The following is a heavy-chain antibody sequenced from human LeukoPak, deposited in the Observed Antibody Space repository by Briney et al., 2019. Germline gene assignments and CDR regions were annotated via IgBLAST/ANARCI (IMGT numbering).Heavy chain of an antibody. V-gene: IGHV4-59*01. D-gene: IGHD6-13*01. J-gene: IGHJ6*03. CDR1: GGSISSYY. CDR2: IYYSGST. CDR3: ARTTEAHSWRTRYYDYYMDV. Sequence: KASETLSLTCTVSGGSISSYYWSWIRQPPGKGLEWIGYIYYSGSTNYNPSLKSRVTISVDTSKNQFSLKVSSVTAAEMAVYYCARTTEAHSWRTRYYDYYMDVWGKGTTVTVSS.